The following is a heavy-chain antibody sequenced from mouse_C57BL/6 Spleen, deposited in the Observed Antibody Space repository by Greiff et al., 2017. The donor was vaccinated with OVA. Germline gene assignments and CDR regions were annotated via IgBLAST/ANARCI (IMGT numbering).Heavy chain of an antibody. CDR2: INPSSGYT. V-gene: IGHV1-4*01. D-gene: IGHD2-2*01. CDR3: ARGDGYGAMDY. CDR1: GYTFTSYT. J-gene: IGHJ4*01. Sequence: QVHVKQSGAELARPGASVKMSCKASGYTFTSYTMHWVKQRPGQGLEWIGYINPSSGYTKYNQKFKDKATLTADKSSSTAYMQLSSLTSEDSAVYYCARGDGYGAMDYWVKEPQSPSPQ.